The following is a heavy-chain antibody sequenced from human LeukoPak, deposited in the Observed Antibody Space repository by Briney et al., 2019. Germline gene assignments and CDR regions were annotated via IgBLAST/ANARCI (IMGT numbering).Heavy chain of an antibody. CDR2: ISGSGGGT. D-gene: IGHD2-2*01. Sequence: GGSLRLSCAASGFTFSGYAITWVRQAPGKGLERVSAISGSGGGTYYADSVKGRFTISRDNAKNSLYLQMNSLRAEDTAVYYCARQVVPAAITDYWGQGTLVTVSS. CDR1: GFTFSGYA. J-gene: IGHJ4*02. V-gene: IGHV3-23*01. CDR3: ARQVVPAAITDY.